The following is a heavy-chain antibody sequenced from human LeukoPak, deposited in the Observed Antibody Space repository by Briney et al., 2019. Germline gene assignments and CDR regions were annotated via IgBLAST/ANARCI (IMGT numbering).Heavy chain of an antibody. D-gene: IGHD1-20*01. Sequence: PGRSLRLSCAASGVTFSRYGMHWVRQAPGRGLEWVTFIRYDGTSKYYADSVKGRFTISRDNSKNTLFLQMNSLRPEDTAIYYCAKDYGVTGTGGAWLEPWGQGAVVTVSS. CDR3: AKDYGVTGTGGAWLEP. J-gene: IGHJ5*02. CDR2: IRYDGTSK. V-gene: IGHV3-30*02. CDR1: GVTFSRYG.